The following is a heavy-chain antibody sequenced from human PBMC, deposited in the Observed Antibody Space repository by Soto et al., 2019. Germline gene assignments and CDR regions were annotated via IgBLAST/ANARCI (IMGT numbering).Heavy chain of an antibody. J-gene: IGHJ6*02. Sequence: QVQLQQWGAGLLKPSETLPLTCAVYGGSFSGYYWSWIRQPPGKGLEWIGEINHSGSTNYNPSLKSRVTISVDTSKNQFSLKLSSVTAADTAVYYCARGPGYSSSWYPLGYYYGMDVWGQGTTVTVSS. V-gene: IGHV4-34*01. D-gene: IGHD6-13*01. CDR1: GGSFSGYY. CDR3: ARGPGYSSSWYPLGYYYGMDV. CDR2: INHSGST.